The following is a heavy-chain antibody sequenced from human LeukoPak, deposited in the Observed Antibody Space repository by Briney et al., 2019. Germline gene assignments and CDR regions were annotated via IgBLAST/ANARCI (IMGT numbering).Heavy chain of an antibody. CDR2: IWYDGSNK. J-gene: IGHJ4*02. V-gene: IGHV3-33*06. Sequence: PGRSLRLSRAASGFTFSSYGMHWVRQAPGKGLEWVAVIWYDGSNKYYADCVKGRFTISRDNSKNTLYLQMNSLRAEDTAVYYCAKDERGYSYGLIDYWGQGTLVTVSS. D-gene: IGHD5-18*01. CDR1: GFTFSSYG. CDR3: AKDERGYSYGLIDY.